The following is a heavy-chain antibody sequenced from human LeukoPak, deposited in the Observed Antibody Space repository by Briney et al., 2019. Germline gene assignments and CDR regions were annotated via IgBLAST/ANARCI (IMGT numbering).Heavy chain of an antibody. CDR2: INPNSGAP. Sequence: ASVMVSSTASGFTFTVYSIHWARQAPGPGLAWMAWINPNSGAPNHAQKFRGRATMARDTSTNTAYMELSRLRSDDTAVYYCAKGGTISILLDAFDIWGQGRVVSASS. CDR3: AKGGTISILLDAFDI. V-gene: IGHV1-2*02. D-gene: IGHD3-10*01. J-gene: IGHJ3*02. CDR1: GFTFTVYS.